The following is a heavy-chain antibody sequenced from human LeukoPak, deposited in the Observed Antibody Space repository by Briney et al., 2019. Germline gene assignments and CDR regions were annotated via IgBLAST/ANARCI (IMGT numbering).Heavy chain of an antibody. CDR2: ISGSGDST. Sequence: GGSLRLSCAASGFTFSNYAMSWVRQAPGKGLEWVSAISGSGDSTHYADSVKGRFTISRDNSKNTLYLQMNSLRAEDTAVYYCAKDRRGSSLPLDAFDIWGQGTMVTVSS. J-gene: IGHJ3*02. CDR1: GFTFSNYA. V-gene: IGHV3-23*01. D-gene: IGHD6-13*01. CDR3: AKDRRGSSLPLDAFDI.